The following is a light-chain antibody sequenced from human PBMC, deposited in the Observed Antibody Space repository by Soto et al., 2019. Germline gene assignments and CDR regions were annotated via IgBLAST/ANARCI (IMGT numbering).Light chain of an antibody. J-gene: IGKJ1*01. V-gene: IGKV3-20*01. CDR2: GTS. CDR1: QNVRTNY. CDR3: HDYGSSACT. Sequence: EMVLTQSPGPLPLSPGERVTLSCRASQNVRTNYLACYQQKPGQAPRLLIYGTSTSASGIPERFSGSGSGTHFTLTISRLAPEDFPVYDCHDYGSSACTFGLGTKVDIK.